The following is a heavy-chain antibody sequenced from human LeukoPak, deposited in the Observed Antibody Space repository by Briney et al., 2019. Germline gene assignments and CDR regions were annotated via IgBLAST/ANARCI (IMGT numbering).Heavy chain of an antibody. CDR1: GGTFSSYT. CDR3: ARDDFWSGYAD. V-gene: IGHV1-69*02. D-gene: IGHD3-3*01. Sequence: SVKVSCKASGGTFSSYTISWVRQAPGQGHEWMGRIIPILGIANYAQKFQGRVTITADKSTSTAYMELSSLRSEDTAVYYCARDDFWSGYADWGQGTLVTVSS. J-gene: IGHJ4*02. CDR2: IIPILGIA.